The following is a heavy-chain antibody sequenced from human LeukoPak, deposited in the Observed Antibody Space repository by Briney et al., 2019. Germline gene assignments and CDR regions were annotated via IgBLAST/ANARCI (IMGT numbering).Heavy chain of an antibody. D-gene: IGHD1-26*01. J-gene: IGHJ5*02. V-gene: IGHV1-69*05. CDR3: ASYRQWELDP. CDR2: IIPIFGTA. Sequence: GASVKVSCKASGGTFSSYAISWARQAPGQGLEWMGRIIPIFGTANYAPKFQVRVTITTDESTSTAYMELSRLRSEDTAVYYCASYRQWELDPWGQGTLVTVSS. CDR1: GGTFSSYA.